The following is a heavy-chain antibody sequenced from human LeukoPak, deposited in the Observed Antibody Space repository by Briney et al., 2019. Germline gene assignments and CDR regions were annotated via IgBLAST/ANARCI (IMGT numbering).Heavy chain of an antibody. CDR3: ARFIAEDLSHRKHEWLSNDY. CDR1: GGSISSSSYY. Sequence: PSETLSLTCTVSGGSISSSSYYWGWIRQPPGKGLEWIGSIYYSGSTYYNPSLKSRVTISVDTSKNQFSLKLSSVTAADTAVYYCARFIAEDLSHRKHEWLSNDYWGQGTLVTVSS. D-gene: IGHD3-3*01. V-gene: IGHV4-39*07. CDR2: IYYSGST. J-gene: IGHJ4*02.